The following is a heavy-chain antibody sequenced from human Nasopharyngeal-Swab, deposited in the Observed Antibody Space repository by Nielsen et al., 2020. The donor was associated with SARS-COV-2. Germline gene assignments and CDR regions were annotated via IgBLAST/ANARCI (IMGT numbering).Heavy chain of an antibody. CDR1: GGSISSSSYY. D-gene: IGHD4-11*01. J-gene: IGHJ4*02. CDR3: ARHPTTAFDY. Sequence: SETLSLTCTVSGGSISSSSYYWGWIRQPPGKGLEWIGSIYYSGSTYYNPSLKSRFTISVDTSKNQFSLKLSSVTAADTAVYYCARHPTTAFDYWGQGTLVTVSS. CDR2: IYYSGST. V-gene: IGHV4-39*01.